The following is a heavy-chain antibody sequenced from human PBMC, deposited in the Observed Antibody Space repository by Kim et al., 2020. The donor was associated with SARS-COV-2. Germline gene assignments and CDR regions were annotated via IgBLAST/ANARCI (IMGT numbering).Heavy chain of an antibody. CDR3: ARCGSTWPYFDN. Sequence: SETLSLTCTVSGASISPYYWSWIRQPPGKGLEWMGYIYYSGATNYNPSLRSRVTISVDMSKNQFSLKLGPVTAADTAMYYCARCGSTWPYFDNWGQGTLVTVSS. CDR1: GASISPYY. J-gene: IGHJ4*02. V-gene: IGHV4-59*01. D-gene: IGHD6-13*01. CDR2: IYYSGAT.